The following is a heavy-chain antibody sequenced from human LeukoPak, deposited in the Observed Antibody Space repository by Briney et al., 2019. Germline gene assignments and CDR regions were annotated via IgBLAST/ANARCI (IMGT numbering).Heavy chain of an antibody. Sequence: ASVKVSCKASGYSLSDYYIQWVRQVPGQGPEWMGWVNPDSGGSICAQRFQGRVTLTRDTSINTAYLELTSLKSDDTALYFCARVSWTTGGLGYWGQGTLVTVSS. J-gene: IGHJ4*02. CDR1: GYSLSDYY. CDR2: VNPDSGGS. CDR3: ARVSWTTGGLGY. D-gene: IGHD4-11*01. V-gene: IGHV1-2*02.